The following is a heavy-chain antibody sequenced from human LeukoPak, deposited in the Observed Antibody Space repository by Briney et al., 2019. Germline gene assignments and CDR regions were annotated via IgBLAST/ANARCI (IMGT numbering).Heavy chain of an antibody. CDR3: ARHYDSGSYYRS. D-gene: IGHD3-10*01. CDR1: GNSISSGDNY. V-gene: IGHV4-61*02. Sequence: NPSETLSLTCTVSGNSISSGDNYWSWIRQPAGKGLEWIGRIYTSGSTNYNPSLTSRVTISVDTSKNQFSLKLSSVTAADTAVYYCARHYDSGSYYRSWGQGTLVTVAS. J-gene: IGHJ5*02. CDR2: IYTSGST.